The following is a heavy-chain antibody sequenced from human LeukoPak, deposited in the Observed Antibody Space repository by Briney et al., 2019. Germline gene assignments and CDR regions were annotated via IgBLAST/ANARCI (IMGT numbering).Heavy chain of an antibody. D-gene: IGHD5-24*01. CDR3: VTYEFLLYGYDY. V-gene: IGHV3-66*01. J-gene: IGHJ4*02. Sequence: GGSLRLSCAASGFTFSSYTMNWVRQAPGKGLEWVSIFSYGGSTFYADSVKGRFPITRDSYKNTMYLQMNSLRTEDTAVLYCVTYEFLLYGYDYWGQGTLVTVSS. CDR1: GFTFSSYT. CDR2: FSYGGST.